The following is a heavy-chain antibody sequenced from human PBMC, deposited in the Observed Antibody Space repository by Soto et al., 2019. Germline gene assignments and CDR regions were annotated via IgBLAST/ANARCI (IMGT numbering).Heavy chain of an antibody. V-gene: IGHV3-33*01. Sequence: QVQLVESGGGVVQPGRSPRLSCAASGFTFSSYGMHWVRQAPGKGLEWVAVIWSDGSDKYYADSVKGRFTISRDNSKNTLYLQMKSLRAEDMAVYYCARRVAQRYAFEMWGQGTVVPV. D-gene: IGHD2-15*01. CDR2: IWSDGSDK. CDR1: GFTFSSYG. J-gene: IGHJ3*02. CDR3: ARRVAQRYAFEM.